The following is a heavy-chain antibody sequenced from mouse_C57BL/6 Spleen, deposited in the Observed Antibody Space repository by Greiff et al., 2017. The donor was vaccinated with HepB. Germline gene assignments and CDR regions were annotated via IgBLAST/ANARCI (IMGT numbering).Heavy chain of an antibody. J-gene: IGHJ2*01. V-gene: IGHV7-3*01. CDR3: ARWGTYSNQYYFDY. CDR1: GFTFTDYY. CDR2: IRNKANGYTT. D-gene: IGHD2-5*01. Sequence: EVQWVESGGGLVQPGGSLSLSCAASGFTFTDYYMSWVRQPPGKALEWLGFIRNKANGYTTEYSASVKGRFTISRDTSQSILYLQMNALRAEDSATYYCARWGTYSNQYYFDYWGQGTTLTVSS.